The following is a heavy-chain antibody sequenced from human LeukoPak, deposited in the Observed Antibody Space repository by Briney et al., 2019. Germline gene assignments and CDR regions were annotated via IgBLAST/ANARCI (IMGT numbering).Heavy chain of an antibody. CDR2: GSSSGRTI. CDR1: GFTFSSYE. Sequence: PGGSLRLSCAASGFTFSSYEMNWVRQDPGKGLEWVSYGSSSGRTIYYADSVKGRFTISRDNAQNSLYLQMNSLRAEDTAVYYCARATRGVASDFDYWGQGTLVTVSS. CDR3: ARATRGVASDFDY. D-gene: IGHD2-15*01. V-gene: IGHV3-48*03. J-gene: IGHJ4*02.